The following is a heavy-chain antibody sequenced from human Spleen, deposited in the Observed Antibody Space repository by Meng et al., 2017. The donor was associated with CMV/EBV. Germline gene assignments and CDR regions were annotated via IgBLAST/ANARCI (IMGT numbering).Heavy chain of an antibody. D-gene: IGHD3-9*01. CDR2: ISAGSGTA. Sequence: GESLKISCAASGFSFSDYAMTWVRQAPGKGLEWVSSISAGSGTAFYADSVKGRFTISRDNSKNTMDLQMNSLRAEDTAVYYCARVQYNILTGYVDCWGQGTLVTVSS. V-gene: IGHV3-23*01. CDR3: ARVQYNILTGYVDC. CDR1: GFSFSDYA. J-gene: IGHJ4*02.